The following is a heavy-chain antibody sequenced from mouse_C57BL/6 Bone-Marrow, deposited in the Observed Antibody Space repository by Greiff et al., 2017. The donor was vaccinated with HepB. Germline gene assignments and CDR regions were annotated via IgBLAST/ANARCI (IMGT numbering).Heavy chain of an antibody. V-gene: IGHV14-4*01. CDR2: IDPENGDT. CDR1: GFNIKDDY. CDR3: TYYGSSYDWYFDV. D-gene: IGHD1-1*01. J-gene: IGHJ1*03. Sequence: EVQLQQSGAELVRPGASVKLSCTASGFNIKDDYMHWVKQRPEQGLEWIGWIDPENGDTEYASKFQGKATITADTSSKTAYLQLSSLTSEDTAVYYCTYYGSSYDWYFDVWGTGTTVTVSS.